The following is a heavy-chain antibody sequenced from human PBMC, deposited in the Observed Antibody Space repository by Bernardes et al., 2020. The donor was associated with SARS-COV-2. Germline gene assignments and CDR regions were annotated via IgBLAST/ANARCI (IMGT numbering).Heavy chain of an antibody. D-gene: IGHD2-15*01. Sequence: GGSLSLTCAASGVAISTYWMNWVRTAPGKGLEWVANIRQDGSERHHVDSVRGRFTISRDNSKNSLYLQMDSLRAEDTAVYYCARDTSATCGLDVWGQGTMVTVSS. CDR2: IRQDGSER. CDR1: GVAISTYW. J-gene: IGHJ3*01. CDR3: ARDTSATCGLDV. V-gene: IGHV3-7*03.